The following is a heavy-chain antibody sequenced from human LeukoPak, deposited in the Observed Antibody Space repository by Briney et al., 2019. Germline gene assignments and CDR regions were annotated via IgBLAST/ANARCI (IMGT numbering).Heavy chain of an antibody. CDR3: ARVRLGELSEFDY. CDR2: IIPIFGTA. J-gene: IGHJ4*02. Sequence: SVKVSCKASGGTFSSYAISWVRQAPGQGLEWMGGIIPIFGTANYAQKFQGRVTITADEPTSTAYMELSSLRSEDTAAYYCARVRLGELSEFDYWGQGTLVTVSS. CDR1: GGTFSSYA. D-gene: IGHD3-16*02. V-gene: IGHV1-69*13.